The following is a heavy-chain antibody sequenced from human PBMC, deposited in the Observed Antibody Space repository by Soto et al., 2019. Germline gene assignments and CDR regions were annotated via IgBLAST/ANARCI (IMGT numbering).Heavy chain of an antibody. J-gene: IGHJ5*01. V-gene: IGHV4-4*02. CDR3: ARVRQGCSANNCYFDP. Sequence: SETLSLTCTLSGGSVRAPDWWNWVRQSPDKGLEWIAEVHISGHSNYNPSLRSRVSVSIDSSKNQFYLNLNSVTAADTAIYYCARVRQGCSANNCYFDPWGQGTQVTSPQ. D-gene: IGHD1-1*01. CDR1: GGSVRAPDW. CDR2: VHISGHS.